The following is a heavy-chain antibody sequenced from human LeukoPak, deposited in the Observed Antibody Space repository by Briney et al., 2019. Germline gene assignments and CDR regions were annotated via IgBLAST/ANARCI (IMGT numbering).Heavy chain of an antibody. D-gene: IGHD3-10*01. CDR2: IRSKTNNYAT. CDR1: GFTFSDSA. V-gene: IGHV3-73*01. Sequence: GGSLRLSCAASGFTFSDSAMHWVRQASGKGLEWVGRIRSKTNNYATAYAASVKGRFTISRGDSKNTAYLQMNSLKTEDTAVYYCTRPGSGDPDYWGQGTLVTVSS. J-gene: IGHJ4*02. CDR3: TRPGSGDPDY.